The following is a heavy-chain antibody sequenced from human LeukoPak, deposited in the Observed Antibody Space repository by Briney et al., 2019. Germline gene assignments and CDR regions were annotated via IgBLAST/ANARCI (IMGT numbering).Heavy chain of an antibody. Sequence: GGSLRLSCAASGFTFSSYSMIWVRQAPGKGLEWVSSISSSSRYRYYADSVKGRFTISRDNAKNSLYLQMNSLRAEDTAVYYCARVKEASAFDIWGQGTMVTVSS. D-gene: IGHD5-12*01. J-gene: IGHJ3*02. CDR3: ARVKEASAFDI. V-gene: IGHV3-21*01. CDR1: GFTFSSYS. CDR2: ISSSSRYR.